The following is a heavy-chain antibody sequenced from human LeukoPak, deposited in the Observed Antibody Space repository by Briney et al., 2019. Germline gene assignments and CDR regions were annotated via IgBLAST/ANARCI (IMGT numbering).Heavy chain of an antibody. V-gene: IGHV4-61*01. CDR3: AREGRDGYNFFDY. CDR1: GGSISSSSYY. D-gene: IGHD5-24*01. Sequence: PSETLSLTCTVSGGSISSSSYYWGWIRQPPGKGLEWIGYIYYSGSTNYNPSLKSRVTISVDTSKNQFSLKLSSVTAADTAVYYCAREGRDGYNFFDYWGQGTLATVSS. J-gene: IGHJ4*02. CDR2: IYYSGST.